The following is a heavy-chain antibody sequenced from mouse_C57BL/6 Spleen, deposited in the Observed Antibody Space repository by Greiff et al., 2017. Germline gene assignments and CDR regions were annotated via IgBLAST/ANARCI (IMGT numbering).Heavy chain of an antibody. CDR2: ISNGGGTT. CDR1: GFTFSDYY. CDR3: ARQGSYYYAMDY. J-gene: IGHJ4*01. V-gene: IGHV5-12*01. Sequence: EVMLVESGGGLVQPGGSLKLSCAASGFTFSDYYMYWVRQTPEKRLEWVAYISNGGGTTYYPDTVKGRFTISRDNAKNTLYLQMSRLKSEDTAMYYCARQGSYYYAMDYWGQGTSVTVSS.